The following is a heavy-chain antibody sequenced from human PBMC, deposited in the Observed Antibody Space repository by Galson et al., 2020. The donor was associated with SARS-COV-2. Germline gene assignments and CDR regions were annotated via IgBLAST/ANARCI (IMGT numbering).Heavy chain of an antibody. V-gene: IGHV1-18*04. CDR2: ISAYNGNT. Sequence: ASVKVSCKASGYTFTSYGISWVRQAPGQGLEWMGWISAYNGNTNYAQKLQGRVTMTTDTSTSTAYMELRSLRSDDTAVYYCARTPTYYDFWSGYLTWDYFDYWGQGTLVTVSS. CDR1: GYTFTSYG. CDR3: ARTPTYYDFWSGYLTWDYFDY. J-gene: IGHJ4*02. D-gene: IGHD3-3*01.